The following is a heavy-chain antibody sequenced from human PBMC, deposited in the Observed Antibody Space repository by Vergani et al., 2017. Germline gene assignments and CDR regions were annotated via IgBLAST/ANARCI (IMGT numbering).Heavy chain of an antibody. V-gene: IGHV1-46*01. Sequence: QVQLVQSGAEVKKPGASVKVSCKASGYTFTSYYMHWVRQAPGQGLEWMGIINPSGGSTSYAQKFQGRVTMTRDTPTSTVYMELSSLRSEDTDVYYCSRDLIAVAGTGGFYYWGQGTLVTVSS. CDR2: INPSGGST. CDR1: GYTFTSYY. CDR3: SRDLIAVAGTGGFYY. J-gene: IGHJ4*02. D-gene: IGHD6-19*01.